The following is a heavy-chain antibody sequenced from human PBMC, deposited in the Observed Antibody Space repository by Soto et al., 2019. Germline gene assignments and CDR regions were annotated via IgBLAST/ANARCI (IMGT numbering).Heavy chain of an antibody. CDR3: TKQKGGTRTYNGMDV. CDR1: GDSVSSNSAA. V-gene: IGHV6-1*01. Sequence: SQTLSLTCAISGDSVSSNSAAWNWIRQSPSRGLEWLGRAYYRSQWYYDSAVSVRSRITVIPDTSKTQFSLQLNSVTPEDTAVNYCTKQKGGTRTYNGMDVWGQETTLTVFS. CDR2: AYYRSQWYY. D-gene: IGHD1-20*01. J-gene: IGHJ6*02.